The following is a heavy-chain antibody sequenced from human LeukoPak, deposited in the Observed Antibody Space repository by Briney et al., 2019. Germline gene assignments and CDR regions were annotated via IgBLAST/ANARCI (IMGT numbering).Heavy chain of an antibody. J-gene: IGHJ6*02. D-gene: IGHD2-2*01. CDR2: ISAYNGNT. CDR3: ARDWEDIVVVPAAMGLSYYGMDV. CDR1: GYTFTSYG. Sequence: ASVKVSCKASGYTFTSYGISWVRQAPGQGLEWMGWISAYNGNTNYAQKLQGRVTMTTDTSTSTAYMELRSLRSDDTAVYYCARDWEDIVVVPAAMGLSYYGMDVWGQGTTVTVSS. V-gene: IGHV1-18*01.